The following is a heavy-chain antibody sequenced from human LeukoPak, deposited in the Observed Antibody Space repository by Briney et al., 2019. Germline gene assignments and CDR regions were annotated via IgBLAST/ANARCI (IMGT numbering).Heavy chain of an antibody. Sequence: SVKVSCKASGGTFSSYAISWVRQAPGQGLEWMGGIIPIFGTANYAQKFQGRVTITADKSTSTAYMELSSLRSEDTAVYYCARALGYCSGGSCLPGDYYYYYMDVWGKGTTVTVSS. V-gene: IGHV1-69*06. CDR3: ARALGYCSGGSCLPGDYYYYYMDV. CDR1: GGTFSSYA. CDR2: IIPIFGTA. D-gene: IGHD2-15*01. J-gene: IGHJ6*03.